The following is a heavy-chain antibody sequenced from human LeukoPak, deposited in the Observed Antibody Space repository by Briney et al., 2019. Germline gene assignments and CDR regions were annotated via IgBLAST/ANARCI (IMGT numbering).Heavy chain of an antibody. Sequence: KSSETLSLTCTVSGXSITSYYWSWIRQTPGKGLEWIGYAYYTGDTNYNPSLKSRVTMSVDRSKNQFSLKLTSVTAADTALYYCARGYCGGDCYSGYYFDFWGQGTLVTVSS. D-gene: IGHD2-21*02. CDR1: GXSITSYY. CDR3: ARGYCGGDCYSGYYFDF. J-gene: IGHJ4*02. V-gene: IGHV4-59*01. CDR2: AYYTGDT.